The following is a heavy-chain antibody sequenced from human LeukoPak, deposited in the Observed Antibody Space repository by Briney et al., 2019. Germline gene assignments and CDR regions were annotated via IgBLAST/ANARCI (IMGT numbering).Heavy chain of an antibody. V-gene: IGHV3-53*05. Sequence: GGSLRLSCAASGFTVSSNYMSWVRQAPGKGLEWVSVIYSGGSTYYADSVKGRFTISRDNSKNTLSLQMNSLSTEDTAVYFCARVRSYRGSGSYKRTDPSDIWGQGTMVTVSS. CDR2: IYSGGST. J-gene: IGHJ3*02. CDR1: GFTVSSNY. CDR3: ARVRSYRGSGSYKRTDPSDI. D-gene: IGHD3-10*01.